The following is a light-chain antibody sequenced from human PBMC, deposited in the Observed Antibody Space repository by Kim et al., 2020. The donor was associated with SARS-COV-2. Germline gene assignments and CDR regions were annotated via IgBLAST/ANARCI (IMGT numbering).Light chain of an antibody. CDR3: QQYATKLLT. V-gene: IGKV3-20*01. CDR2: GAS. CDR1: QSVSSNS. Sequence: EIVLTQSPGTLSLSPGEGATLSCRAGQSVSSNSLAWYQQKPGQAPRLLIYGASIRASGIPDRFSGSGSGTDFTLSISRLEPEDFAVYYCQQYATKLLTFGGGTKVDIK. J-gene: IGKJ4*01.